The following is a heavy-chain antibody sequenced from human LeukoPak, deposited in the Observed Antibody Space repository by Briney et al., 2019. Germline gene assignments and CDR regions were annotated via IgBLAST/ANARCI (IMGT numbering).Heavy chain of an antibody. J-gene: IGHJ4*02. CDR1: GGSFSSYY. D-gene: IGHD4-11*01. Sequence: PSETLSLTCAVYGGSFSSYYWSWIRQPAGKGLEWIGRIYTSGNTNYNPSLKSRVTMSVDTSKNQFSLKLSSVTAADTAVYYCASGDDYITFDYWGQGTLVTVSS. V-gene: IGHV4-59*10. CDR3: ASGDDYITFDY. CDR2: IYTSGNT.